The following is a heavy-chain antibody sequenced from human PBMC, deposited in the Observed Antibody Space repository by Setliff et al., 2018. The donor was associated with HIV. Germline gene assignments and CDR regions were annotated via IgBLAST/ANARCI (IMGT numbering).Heavy chain of an antibody. CDR3: ARQLSNSLDH. D-gene: IGHD7-27*01. V-gene: IGHV1-2*02. CDR1: GYTFTGYF. Sequence: ASVKVSCKASGYTFTGYFIHWVRQAPGQGLEWMGWISPHNGDKNIPRKFRGRVTLTRDTSISTAYMELSGLRSDDTAMYYCARQLSNSLDHWGQGTLVTVSS. J-gene: IGHJ4*02. CDR2: ISPHNGDK.